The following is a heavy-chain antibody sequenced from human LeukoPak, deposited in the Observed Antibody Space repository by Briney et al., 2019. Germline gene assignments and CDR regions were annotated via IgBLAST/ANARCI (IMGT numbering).Heavy chain of an antibody. V-gene: IGHV4-34*01. CDR1: GGSFSGYY. Sequence: SETLSLTCAVYGGSFSGYYWSWIRQPPGKGLEWIGEINHSGSTNYNPSLKSRVTIPVDTSKNQFSLKLSSVTAADTAVYYCARANYGGNFSWLFDYWGQGTLVTVSS. D-gene: IGHD4-23*01. J-gene: IGHJ4*02. CDR3: ARANYGGNFSWLFDY. CDR2: INHSGST.